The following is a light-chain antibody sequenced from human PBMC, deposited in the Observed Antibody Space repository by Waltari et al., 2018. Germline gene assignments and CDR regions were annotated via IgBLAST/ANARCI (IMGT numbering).Light chain of an antibody. Sequence: DIRLTQSPSFLSASVGDRVTISCRASQATGSSFAWYQQKPGKAPRLLIYAASTLEGGVPPRFSGSGSGTKFTLTISSLQPEDFATYYCQQANSYPRTFGQGTKLEI. CDR3: QQANSYPRT. V-gene: IGKV1-9*01. CDR2: AAS. J-gene: IGKJ2*01. CDR1: QATGSS.